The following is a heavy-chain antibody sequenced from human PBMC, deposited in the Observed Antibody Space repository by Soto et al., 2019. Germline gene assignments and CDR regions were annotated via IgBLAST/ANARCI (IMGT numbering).Heavy chain of an antibody. CDR2: IWYDGSNK. D-gene: IGHD3-22*01. Sequence: PGGSLRLSCAASGFTFSSYGMHWVRQAPGKGLEWVAVIWYDGSNKYYADSVKGRFTISRDNSKNTLYLQMNSLRAEETAVYYCASDRYYYDSSGYYGYYGMDVWGQGTTVTVSS. CDR1: GFTFSSYG. J-gene: IGHJ6*02. V-gene: IGHV3-33*01. CDR3: ASDRYYYDSSGYYGYYGMDV.